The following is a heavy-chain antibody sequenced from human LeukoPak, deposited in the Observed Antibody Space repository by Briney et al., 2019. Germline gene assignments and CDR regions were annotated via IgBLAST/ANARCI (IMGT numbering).Heavy chain of an antibody. CDR2: IYTSGTT. Sequence: SEALSLTCTVSGGSISSYDWSWIRQPPGKGLEWIGRIYTSGTTNYNPSLKSRVTMSVDTSKNQFSLKLSSVTAADTAVYYCARDGFAITMVRGVIADWGQGTLVTVSS. V-gene: IGHV4-4*07. CDR1: GGSISSYD. D-gene: IGHD3-10*01. CDR3: ARDGFAITMVRGVIAD. J-gene: IGHJ4*02.